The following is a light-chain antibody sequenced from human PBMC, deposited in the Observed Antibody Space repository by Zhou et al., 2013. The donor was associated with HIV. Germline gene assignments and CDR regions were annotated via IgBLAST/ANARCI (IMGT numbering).Light chain of an antibody. Sequence: EVVMTQSPSTLSVSPGERVTLSCRASQSVFSNLAWYQQRPGQPPRLLIYDASTRATGVPVRFSGSGSGTEFTLTIAGLQSEDVAVYYCQQYNRWPPLTFGGGTQVEIK. CDR2: DAS. CDR3: QQYNRWPPLT. V-gene: IGKV3-15*01. CDR1: QSVFSN. J-gene: IGKJ4*01.